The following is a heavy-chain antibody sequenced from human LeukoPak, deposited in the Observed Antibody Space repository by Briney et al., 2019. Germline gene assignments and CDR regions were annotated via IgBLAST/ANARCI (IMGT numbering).Heavy chain of an antibody. V-gene: IGHV1-18*01. Sequence: GASVKVSCKASGYTFTSYGISWVRQAPGQGLEWMGWISAYNGNTNYAQKFQGRVTITADESTSTAYMELSSLRSEDTAVYYCARDGVGAAAAPHYWGQGTLVTVSS. CDR3: ARDGVGAAAAPHY. CDR2: ISAYNGNT. J-gene: IGHJ4*02. D-gene: IGHD6-13*01. CDR1: GYTFTSYG.